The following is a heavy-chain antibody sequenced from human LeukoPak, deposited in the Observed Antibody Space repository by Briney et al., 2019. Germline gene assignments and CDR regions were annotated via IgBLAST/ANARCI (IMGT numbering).Heavy chain of an antibody. CDR3: AKDRAGLYYYYGMDV. D-gene: IGHD6-13*01. V-gene: IGHV3-21*01. Sequence: GGSLRLSCAASGFTFSSYSMNWVRQAPGKGLEWVSSISSSSSYIYYADSVKGRFTISRDNAKNSLYLQMNSLRAEDTAVYYCAKDRAGLYYYYGMDVWGQGTTVTVSS. CDR2: ISSSSSYI. J-gene: IGHJ6*02. CDR1: GFTFSSYS.